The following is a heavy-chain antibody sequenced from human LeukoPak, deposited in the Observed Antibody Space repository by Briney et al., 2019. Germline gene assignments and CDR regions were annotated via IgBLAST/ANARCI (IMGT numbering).Heavy chain of an antibody. Sequence: GGSLRLSCAASGFTFSSYGMHWVRQAPGKGLEWVAFIRYDGSNKYYADSVKGRFTISRDNAKNSLYLQMNSLRAEDTAVYYCARGSRGPFDYWGQGTLVTVSS. D-gene: IGHD3-10*01. V-gene: IGHV3-30*02. CDR3: ARGSRGPFDY. CDR2: IRYDGSNK. CDR1: GFTFSSYG. J-gene: IGHJ4*02.